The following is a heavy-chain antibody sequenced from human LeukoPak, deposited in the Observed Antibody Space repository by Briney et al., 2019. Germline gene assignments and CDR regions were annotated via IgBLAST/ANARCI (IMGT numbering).Heavy chain of an antibody. CDR1: GGSISSYY. D-gene: IGHD6-13*01. CDR3: ARDKSIADDAFDI. Sequence: SETLSLTCTVSGGSISSYYWSWIRQPPGKGLEWIGYIYYSGSTNYNPSLKSRVTISVDTSKNQFSLKLSSVTAADTAVYYCARDKSIADDAFDIWGHGTMVTVSS. V-gene: IGHV4-59*01. CDR2: IYYSGST. J-gene: IGHJ3*02.